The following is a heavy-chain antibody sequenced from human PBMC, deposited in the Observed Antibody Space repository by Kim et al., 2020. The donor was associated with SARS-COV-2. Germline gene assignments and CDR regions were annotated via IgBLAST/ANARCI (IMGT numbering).Heavy chain of an antibody. V-gene: IGHV4-59*01. CDR2: IYYSGST. CDR1: GGSISSYY. CDR3: ARALAGGGPFWY. Sequence: SETLSLTCTVSGGSISSYYWTWIRQPPGKGLEWIGYIYYSGSTNYNPSLKSRVTISVDTSKNQFSLKLSSVTAADTAVYYCARALAGGGPFWYWGQGTLVTVSS. J-gene: IGHJ4*02. D-gene: IGHD3-3*01.